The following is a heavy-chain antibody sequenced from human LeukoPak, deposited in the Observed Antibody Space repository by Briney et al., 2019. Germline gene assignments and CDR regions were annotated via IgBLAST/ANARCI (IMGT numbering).Heavy chain of an antibody. Sequence: SETLSLTCAVYGGSFSGYYWSWIRQPPGKGLEWIGEINHSGSTNYNPSLKSRVTISVDTSKNQFSLKLSSVTAADTAVYYCARIGGAADYWGQGTLVTVSS. CDR1: GGSFSGYY. V-gene: IGHV4-34*01. D-gene: IGHD1-26*01. CDR3: ARIGGAADY. J-gene: IGHJ4*02. CDR2: INHSGST.